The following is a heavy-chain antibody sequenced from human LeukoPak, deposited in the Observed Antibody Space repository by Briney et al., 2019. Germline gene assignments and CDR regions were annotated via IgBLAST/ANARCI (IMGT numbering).Heavy chain of an antibody. D-gene: IGHD3-22*01. CDR2: ISSSSSYI. J-gene: IGHJ4*02. CDR1: GFTFSSYA. CDR3: ARGRYDSRIFDY. Sequence: GGSLRLPCAASGFTFSSYAMSWVRQAPGKGLEWVSFISSSSSYIYYADSVKGRFTISRDNAKKSLYLQMNSLRAEDTAVYYCARGRYDSRIFDYWGQGTLVTVSS. V-gene: IGHV3-21*01.